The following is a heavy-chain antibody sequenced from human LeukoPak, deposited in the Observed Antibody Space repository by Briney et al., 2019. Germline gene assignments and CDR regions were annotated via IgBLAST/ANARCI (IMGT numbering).Heavy chain of an antibody. CDR3: AGWSGWPYDLEIDY. J-gene: IGHJ4*02. Sequence: GGSLRLSCAASGFTFSSYGMHWVRQAPGKGLEWVAVISYDGSNKYYADSVKGRFTISRDNSKNTLYLQMNSLGAEDTAVYYCAGWSGWPYDLEIDYWGQGTLVTVSS. CDR2: ISYDGSNK. CDR1: GFTFSSYG. V-gene: IGHV3-30*03. D-gene: IGHD6-19*01.